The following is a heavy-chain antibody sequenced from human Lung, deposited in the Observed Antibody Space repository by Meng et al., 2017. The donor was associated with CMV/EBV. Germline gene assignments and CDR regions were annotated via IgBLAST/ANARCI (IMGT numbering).Heavy chain of an antibody. D-gene: IGHD6-13*01. Sequence: SXXVSXKTSGNVFSTFAVSWLRQAPGQGLEWMGGVVPLFGTANYAQKFQGRVTITADASTTTAYMELRSLKSEDTAIYFCARDVPRAGGAGSQFDFWG. CDR3: ARDVPRAGGAGSQFDF. V-gene: IGHV1-69*13. J-gene: IGHJ4*01. CDR1: GNVFSTFA. CDR2: VVPLFGTA.